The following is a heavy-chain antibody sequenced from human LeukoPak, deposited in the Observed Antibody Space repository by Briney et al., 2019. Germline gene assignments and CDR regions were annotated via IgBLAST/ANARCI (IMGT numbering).Heavy chain of an antibody. CDR1: GGSISSYY. V-gene: IGHV4-4*07. D-gene: IGHD4-4*01. J-gene: IGHJ4*02. CDR3: ARDRASNYGFDY. Sequence: SETLSLTYTVSGGSISSYYWSWIRQPAGNGLEWIGRIYTSGGTNYNPSLKSRVTMSVDTSKNQFSLKLSSVTAADTAVYYCARDRASNYGFDYWGQGTLVTVSS. CDR2: IYTSGGT.